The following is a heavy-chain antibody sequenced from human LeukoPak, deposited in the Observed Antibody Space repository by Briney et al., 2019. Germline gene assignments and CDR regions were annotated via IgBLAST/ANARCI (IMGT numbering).Heavy chain of an antibody. D-gene: IGHD4-17*01. Sequence: SETLSLTCTVSGGSISSGDYYWSWIRQPPGKGLEWIGYIYYSGSTYYNPSLKSRVTISVDTSKNQFSLKLSSVTAADTAVYYCARASGYKYGDYSADYWGQGTLVTVSS. CDR1: GGSISSGDYY. J-gene: IGHJ4*02. CDR2: IYYSGST. V-gene: IGHV4-30-4*08. CDR3: ARASGYKYGDYSADY.